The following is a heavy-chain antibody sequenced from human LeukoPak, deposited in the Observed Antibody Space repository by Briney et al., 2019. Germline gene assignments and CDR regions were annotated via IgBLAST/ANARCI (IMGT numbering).Heavy chain of an antibody. CDR1: GYTFTNYG. CDR3: ARDGGYDYPDWFDP. Sequence: ASVKVSCTASGYTFTNYGISWVRQAPGQGLEWMGWISAYNGNTNYAQKLQGRVTMTTDTSTSTAYMELRSLRSDDTAVYYCARDGGYDYPDWFDPWGQGTLVTVSS. D-gene: IGHD5-12*01. CDR2: ISAYNGNT. J-gene: IGHJ5*02. V-gene: IGHV1-18*01.